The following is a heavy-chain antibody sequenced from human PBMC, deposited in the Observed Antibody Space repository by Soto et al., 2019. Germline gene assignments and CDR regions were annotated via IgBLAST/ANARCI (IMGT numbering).Heavy chain of an antibody. D-gene: IGHD3-16*02. Sequence: GASVKVSCKASGGTFSSYAISWVRQAPGQGLEWMGGIIPIFGTAKYAQKFQGRVTITADESTSTAYMELSSLRSEDTAVYYCARVDDYVWGSYRAGFDYWGQGTLVTVSS. V-gene: IGHV1-69*13. CDR3: ARVDDYVWGSYRAGFDY. CDR1: GGTFSSYA. CDR2: IIPIFGTA. J-gene: IGHJ4*02.